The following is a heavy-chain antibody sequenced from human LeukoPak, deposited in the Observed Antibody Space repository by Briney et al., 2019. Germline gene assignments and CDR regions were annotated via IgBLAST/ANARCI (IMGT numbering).Heavy chain of an antibody. CDR2: IKSKTDGGTT. D-gene: IGHD3-10*01. J-gene: IGHJ4*02. V-gene: IGHV3-15*01. CDR1: GFTFSNAW. Sequence: GGSLRLSCAASGFTFSNAWMSWVRQAPGEGLEGVGRIKSKTDGGTTDYAAPVKGRFTISRDDSKNTLYLQMNSLKTEDTAVYCCTMHYYGSGSYNSFDYWGQGTLVTVSS. CDR3: TMHYYGSGSYNSFDY.